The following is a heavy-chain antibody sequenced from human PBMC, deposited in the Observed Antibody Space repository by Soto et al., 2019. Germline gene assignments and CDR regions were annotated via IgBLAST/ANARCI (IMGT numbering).Heavy chain of an antibody. CDR1: GFTFSSYA. CDR2: ISGSGGST. D-gene: IGHD3-16*01. CDR3: AKGGMRRGWYFDY. J-gene: IGHJ4*02. Sequence: EVQLLESGGGLVQPGGSLRLSCAASGFTFSSYAMSWVRQAPGKGLEWVSAISGSGGSTYYADSVKGRFTISRDNPKNTLYLQMNSLRAEDTAVYYCAKGGMRRGWYFDYWGQGTLVTVSS. V-gene: IGHV3-23*01.